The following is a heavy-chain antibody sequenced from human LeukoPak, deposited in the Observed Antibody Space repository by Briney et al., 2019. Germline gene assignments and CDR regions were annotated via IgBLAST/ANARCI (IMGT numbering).Heavy chain of an antibody. J-gene: IGHJ4*02. CDR2: INAGNGNT. CDR3: ARAMYYYDSSGYYY. D-gene: IGHD3-22*01. CDR1: GYSFTSYA. Sequence: ASVKVSCKASGYSFTSYAMHWVRQAPGQRLEWMGWINAGNGNTKYSQKFQGRVTITRDTSASTAYMELSSLRSEDTAVYYCARAMYYYDSSGYYYWGQGTLVTVSS. V-gene: IGHV1-3*01.